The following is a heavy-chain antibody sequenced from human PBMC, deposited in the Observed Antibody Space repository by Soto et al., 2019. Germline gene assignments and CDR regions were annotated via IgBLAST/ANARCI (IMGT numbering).Heavy chain of an antibody. D-gene: IGHD6-13*01. CDR1: GYTFISYS. CDR2: ISAYNGNT. CDR3: ARERGYSSDY. V-gene: IGHV1-18*01. J-gene: IGHJ4*02. Sequence: QVQLVQSGAEVKKPGASVKVSCKASGYTFISYSISWVRQAPGQGLEWMGWISAYNGNTHYAQKLQDRVTMTTDTSTRTAYMELRSRRADDTDVYYCARERGYSSDYWGQGTLVTVSS.